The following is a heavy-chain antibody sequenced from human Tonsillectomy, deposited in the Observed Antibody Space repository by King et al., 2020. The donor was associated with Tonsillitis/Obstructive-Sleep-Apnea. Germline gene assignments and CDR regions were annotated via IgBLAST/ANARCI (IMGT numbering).Heavy chain of an antibody. CDR3: ARRGWSGYHYYYYYYMDV. D-gene: IGHD3-3*01. J-gene: IGHJ6*03. Sequence: EVQLVESGAEVKKPGESLKISCKGSGYSFTSYWIGWVRQMPGKGLEWMGIIYPGDSDTRYSPSFQGQVTISADKSISTAYLQWSSLKASDTAMYYCARRGWSGYHYYYYYYMDVWGKGTTVTVSS. V-gene: IGHV5-51*01. CDR2: IYPGDSDT. CDR1: GYSFTSYW.